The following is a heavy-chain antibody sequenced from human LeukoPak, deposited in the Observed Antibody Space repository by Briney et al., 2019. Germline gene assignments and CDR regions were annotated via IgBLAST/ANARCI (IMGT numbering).Heavy chain of an antibody. CDR2: INAGNGNT. Sequence: ASVKVSCKAFGYTFTSYAMHWVRQAPGQRLEWMGWINAGNGNTKYSQKFQGRVTITRDTSASTAYMELSSLRSEDTAVYYCARSFVKWELLRAFDYWGQGTLVTVSS. J-gene: IGHJ4*02. CDR3: ARSFVKWELLRAFDY. V-gene: IGHV1-3*01. D-gene: IGHD1-26*01. CDR1: GYTFTSYA.